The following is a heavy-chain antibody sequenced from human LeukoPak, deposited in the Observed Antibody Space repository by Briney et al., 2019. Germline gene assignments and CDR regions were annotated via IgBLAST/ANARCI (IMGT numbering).Heavy chain of an antibody. V-gene: IGHV3-48*02. Sequence: PGGSLRLSCAASGFSFSTYSMNWFRQAPGKALEWVSYIRSRDGAIYYADSVKGRFTISTDNARKSLYLQMNSLREEDTAVYYCARDSSWSFDYWGQGTLVTVSS. CDR3: ARDSSWSFDY. J-gene: IGHJ4*02. D-gene: IGHD2-15*01. CDR2: IRSRDGAI. CDR1: GFSFSTYS.